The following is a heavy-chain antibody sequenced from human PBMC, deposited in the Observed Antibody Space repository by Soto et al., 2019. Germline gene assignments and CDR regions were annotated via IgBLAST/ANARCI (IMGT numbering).Heavy chain of an antibody. CDR1: GFTFSSYS. J-gene: IGHJ5*02. V-gene: IGHV3-23*01. CDR2: VSGGGDST. D-gene: IGHD3-10*01. Sequence: EVQLLESGGGLVQSGGSLRLSCAASGFTFSSYSMSWVRQAPGKGLEWVAVVSGGGDSTYYADSVKGRFTISRDNSKNTLYLQMNSLIAEDTAVYYCSKGFGGFDHWGQGTLVTVSS. CDR3: SKGFGGFDH.